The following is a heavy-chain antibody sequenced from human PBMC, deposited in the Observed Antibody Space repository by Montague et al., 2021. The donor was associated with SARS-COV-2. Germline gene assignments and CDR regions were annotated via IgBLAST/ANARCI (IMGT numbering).Heavy chain of an antibody. CDR3: ARGMIRGVTTPFDS. CDR1: SGSIISSGYY. V-gene: IGHV4-39*02. J-gene: IGHJ4*02. D-gene: IGHD3-10*01. Sequence: SETLSLTCSVSSGSIISSGYYWGWIRQPPGKELEWIGNIYYSGTTYYNPSLQSRGTISVDTSKNHLSLRLSSVTAADTAVYFCARGMIRGVTTPFDSWGQGALVTVSS. CDR2: IYYSGTT.